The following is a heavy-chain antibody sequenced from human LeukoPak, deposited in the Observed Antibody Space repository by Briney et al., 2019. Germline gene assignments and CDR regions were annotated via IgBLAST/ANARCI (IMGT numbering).Heavy chain of an antibody. CDR2: IIPILGIA. D-gene: IGHD2-21*02. J-gene: IGHJ4*02. Sequence: GASVKLSCKASGGTLSSYTISWVRQAPGQGLEWMGRIIPILGIANYAQKFQGRVTITAHKSTSTAYMELSSLRSEDTAVYYCARVGRGDTLDYWGQGTLVTVSS. V-gene: IGHV1-69*02. CDR3: ARVGRGDTLDY. CDR1: GGTLSSYT.